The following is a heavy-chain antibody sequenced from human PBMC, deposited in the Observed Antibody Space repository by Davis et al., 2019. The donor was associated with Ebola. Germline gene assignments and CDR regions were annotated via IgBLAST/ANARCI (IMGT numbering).Heavy chain of an antibody. D-gene: IGHD3-10*01. CDR3: ARGEYYGSGSLLFDY. J-gene: IGHJ4*02. CDR2: IKEDGSDK. V-gene: IGHV3-7*01. CDR1: GFTFDDYA. Sequence: GESLKISCAASGFTFDDYAMHWVRQAPGKGLEWVAMIKEDGSDKYYVDSVKGRFTISRDNAKNSVYLQMSSLRAEDTAMYYCARGEYYGSGSLLFDYWGQGTLVTVSS.